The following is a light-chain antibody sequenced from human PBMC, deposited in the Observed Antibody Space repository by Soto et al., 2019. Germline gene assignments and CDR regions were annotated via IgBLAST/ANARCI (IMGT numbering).Light chain of an antibody. CDR3: HQFGSSPQT. J-gene: IGKJ1*01. Sequence: EIVLTQSPGTLSLSPGERATLSCRASQNVNSNHIAWYQQKPGQAPRLLIYGPSSRAPGIPERFSGSGSGTDFTLTISRLEPEDFAVYFCHQFGSSPQTFGHGTKVEIK. CDR2: GPS. V-gene: IGKV3-20*01. CDR1: QNVNSNH.